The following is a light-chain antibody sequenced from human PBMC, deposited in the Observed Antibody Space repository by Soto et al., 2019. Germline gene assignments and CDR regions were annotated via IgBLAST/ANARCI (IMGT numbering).Light chain of an antibody. CDR1: QSISSY. CDR3: QRSYSTLWT. CDR2: AAS. J-gene: IGKJ1*01. Sequence: DIQMTQSPSSLSASVGDRVTITCRASQSISSYLNWYQQKPGKAPKLLIYAASRLKTGVTSTLSGSRSGTDFTLTISILQPEDFATYYCQRSYSTLWTFGQGTKVDIK. V-gene: IGKV1-39*01.